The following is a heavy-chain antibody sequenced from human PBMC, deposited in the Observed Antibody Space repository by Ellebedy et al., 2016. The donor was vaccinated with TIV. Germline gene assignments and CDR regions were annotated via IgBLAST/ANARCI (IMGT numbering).Heavy chain of an antibody. CDR3: ARTPAWSGWFDP. Sequence: MPSETLSLTCTVSGGSINSGGYSWSWIRQHPGKGLEWLGHISFNGDTFFNPSLKSRLTISFDASKNQFSLELTSVTVADTAVYFCARTPAWSGWFDPWGQGTLVTDSS. CDR2: ISFNGDT. J-gene: IGHJ5*02. CDR1: GGSINSGGYS. V-gene: IGHV4-31*03. D-gene: IGHD3-3*01.